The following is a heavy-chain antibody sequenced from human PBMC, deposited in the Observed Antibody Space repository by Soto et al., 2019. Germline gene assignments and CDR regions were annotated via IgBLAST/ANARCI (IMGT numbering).Heavy chain of an antibody. CDR3: ARDGDCISTSCYDYYYGMDV. D-gene: IGHD2-2*01. V-gene: IGHV1-46*01. CDR2: INPSGGST. CDR1: GYTFTSYY. Sequence: ASVKVSCKASGYTFTSYYMHCVRQAPGQGLEWMGIINPSGGSTSYAQKFQGRVTMTRDTSTSTVYMELSSLRSEDTAVYYCARDGDCISTSCYDYYYGMDVWGQGTTVTVSS. J-gene: IGHJ6*02.